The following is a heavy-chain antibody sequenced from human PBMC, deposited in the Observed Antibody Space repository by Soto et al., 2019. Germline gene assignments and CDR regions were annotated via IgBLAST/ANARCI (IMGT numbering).Heavy chain of an antibody. Sequence: PSETLSLTCTVSGGSIGSGGYYWSGIRQHPGKGLEWIGYIFYSGTTYYNPSLKSRVTISVDTSKNQFSLKLSSVTAADTAVYYCARSVDPWGQGTLVTVSS. CDR2: IFYSGTT. CDR3: ARSVDP. CDR1: GGSIGSGGYY. V-gene: IGHV4-31*03. J-gene: IGHJ5*02.